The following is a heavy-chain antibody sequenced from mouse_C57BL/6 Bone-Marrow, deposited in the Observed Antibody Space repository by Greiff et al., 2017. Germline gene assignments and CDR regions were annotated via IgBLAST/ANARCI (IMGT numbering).Heavy chain of an antibody. V-gene: IGHV1-74*01. J-gene: IGHJ3*01. Sequence: QVQLQQPGAELVKPGASVKVSCKASGYTFTSYWMHWVKQRPGQGLEWIGRIHPSDSDTNYNQKFKGKATLTVDQSSSTAYMQLIRLTSEDSAVYFCAIRHYGSIPLSYWGQGTLVTVSA. CDR2: IHPSDSDT. D-gene: IGHD1-1*01. CDR3: AIRHYGSIPLSY. CDR1: GYTFTSYW.